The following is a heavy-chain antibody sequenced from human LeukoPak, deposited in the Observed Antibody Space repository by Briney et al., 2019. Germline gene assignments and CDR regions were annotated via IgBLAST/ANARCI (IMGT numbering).Heavy chain of an antibody. V-gene: IGHV1-18*01. Sequence: GASVKVSCKASGYTFTSYGISWVRQAPGQGLEWMGWISAYNGNTNYAQKFQGRVTITRNTSISTAYMELSSLRSEDTAVYYCARGRGFYDFWSGYYISGRWGFDPWGQGTLVTVSS. D-gene: IGHD3-3*01. CDR3: ARGRGFYDFWSGYYISGRWGFDP. CDR2: ISAYNGNT. CDR1: GYTFTSYG. J-gene: IGHJ5*02.